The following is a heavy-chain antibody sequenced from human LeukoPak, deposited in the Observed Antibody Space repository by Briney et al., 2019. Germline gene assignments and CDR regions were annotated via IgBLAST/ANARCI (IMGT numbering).Heavy chain of an antibody. V-gene: IGHV4-39*07. Sequence: SETLSLTCTVSGGSISSSSYYWGWIRQPPGKGLEWTASIHHSGSTYYNPSLKSRVTISVDTSKNQFSLELTSVTAADTAVYYCARGFEWIQLWVPRPNWFDPWGQGTLVTVSS. CDR2: IHHSGST. CDR1: GGSISSSSYY. J-gene: IGHJ5*02. D-gene: IGHD5-18*01. CDR3: ARGFEWIQLWVPRPNWFDP.